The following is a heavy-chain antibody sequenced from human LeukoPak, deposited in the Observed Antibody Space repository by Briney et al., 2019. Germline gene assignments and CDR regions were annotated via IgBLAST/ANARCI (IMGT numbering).Heavy chain of an antibody. V-gene: IGHV1-69*05. CDR3: AREMHDSSGLDY. CDR1: GGTFSSYA. CDR2: IIPIFGTA. D-gene: IGHD3-22*01. Sequence: SVKVSCKASGGTFSSYAISWVRQAPGQGLEWMGGIIPIFGTANYAQKFQGRVTITTDESTSTAYMELSSLRSEDTAVYYCAREMHDSSGLDYWGQGTLVTVSS. J-gene: IGHJ4*02.